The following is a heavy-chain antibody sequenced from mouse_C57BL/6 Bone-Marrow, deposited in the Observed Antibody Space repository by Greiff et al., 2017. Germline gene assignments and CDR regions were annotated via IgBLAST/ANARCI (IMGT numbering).Heavy chain of an antibody. CDR2: INPSNGGT. J-gene: IGHJ3*01. CDR3: EREGFYSNYGAY. CDR1: GYTFTSYW. D-gene: IGHD2-5*01. Sequence: QVQLQQPGTELVKPGASVKLSCKASGYTFTSYWLHWVKQRPGQGLEWIGNINPSNGGTNYNEKVKSKATLTVAKSSSTAYMQLSSRTSEDSAVYYCEREGFYSNYGAYWGQGTLVTVSA. V-gene: IGHV1-53*01.